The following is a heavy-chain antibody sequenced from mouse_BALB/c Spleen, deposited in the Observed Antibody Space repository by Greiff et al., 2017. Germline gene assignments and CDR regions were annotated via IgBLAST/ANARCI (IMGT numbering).Heavy chain of an antibody. CDR3: ARTLGRGWYFDV. V-gene: IGHV5-17*02. CDR2: ISSGSSTI. CDR1: GFTFSSFG. D-gene: IGHD4-1*01. Sequence: EVQLVESGGGLVQPGGSRKLSCAASGFTFSSFGMHWVRQAPEKGLEWVAYISSGSSTIYYADTVKGRFTISRDNPKNTLFLQMTSLRSEDTAMYYCARTLGRGWYFDVWGAGTTVTVSS. J-gene: IGHJ1*01.